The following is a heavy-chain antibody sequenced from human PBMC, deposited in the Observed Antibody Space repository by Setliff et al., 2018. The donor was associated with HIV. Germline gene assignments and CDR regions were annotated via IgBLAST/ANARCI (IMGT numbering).Heavy chain of an antibody. V-gene: IGHV1-18*01. CDR3: ARGPPRDILTGYYKWGRETYYYYYGMDV. J-gene: IGHJ6*02. D-gene: IGHD3-9*01. CDR2: ISTFNGDT. Sequence: ASVKVSCKASGYSFINYGINWVRQAPGQGLEWMGWISTFNGDTNFAQKFQGRVSMTTETSTTTAYLELRDLRFDDTAVYYCARGPPRDILTGYYKWGRETYYYYYGMDVWGQGTTVTVSS. CDR1: GYSFINYG.